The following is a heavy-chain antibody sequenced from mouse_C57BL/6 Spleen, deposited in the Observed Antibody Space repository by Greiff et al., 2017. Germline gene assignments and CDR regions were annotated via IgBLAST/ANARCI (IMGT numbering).Heavy chain of an antibody. J-gene: IGHJ4*01. D-gene: IGHD1-1*01. CDR3: ARASVGDYAMDY. CDR1: GYSITSGYD. V-gene: IGHV3-1*01. CDR2: ISYSGST. Sequence: EVQLVESGPGMVKPSQSLSLTCTVTGYSITSGYDWHWIRHFPGNKLEWMGYISYSGSTNYNPSLKSRISITHDTSKNHFFLKLNSVTTEDTATYYCARASVGDYAMDYWGQGTSVTVSS.